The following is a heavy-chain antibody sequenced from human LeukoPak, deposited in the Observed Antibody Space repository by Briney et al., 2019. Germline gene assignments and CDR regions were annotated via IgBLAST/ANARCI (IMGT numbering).Heavy chain of an antibody. CDR3: ARGYSYGSNPGY. J-gene: IGHJ4*02. CDR2: IYYSGNT. Sequence: SETLSLTCPVSGGSISSSSYYWGWIRQPPGKGLEWIGSIYYSGNTYYSPSLKSRVTISVDTSKNQFSLKLSSVTAADTAVYYCARGYSYGSNPGYWGQGTLVTVSS. CDR1: GGSISSSSYY. D-gene: IGHD5-18*01. V-gene: IGHV4-39*07.